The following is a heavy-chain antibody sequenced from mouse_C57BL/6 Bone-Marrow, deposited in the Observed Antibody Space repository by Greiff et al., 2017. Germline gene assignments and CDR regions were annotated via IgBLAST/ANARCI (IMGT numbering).Heavy chain of an antibody. Sequence: QVQLQQSGAELVRPGASVTLSCKASGYTFTDYEMHWVKQTPVHGLEWIGAIDPETGGPAYNQKFKGKAILTADKSSSTAYLELRSLTSEDSAVYSCTRSRYGSSSDYWGQGTTLTVSS. D-gene: IGHD1-1*01. J-gene: IGHJ2*01. CDR3: TRSRYGSSSDY. CDR2: IDPETGGP. CDR1: GYTFTDYE. V-gene: IGHV1-15*01.